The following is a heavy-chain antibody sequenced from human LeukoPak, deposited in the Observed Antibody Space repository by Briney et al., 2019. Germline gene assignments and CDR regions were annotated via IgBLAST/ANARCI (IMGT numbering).Heavy chain of an antibody. J-gene: IGHJ4*02. V-gene: IGHV3-15*01. CDR3: ATDSPPGY. Sequence: GGSLRLSCATSGFTFSSYAMSWVRQAPGKGLEWVGRVKKKSDGGSIDYAAAVKGRFSISRDDSRSTVYLQMNSLQIDDTALYYCATDSPPGYWGQGTLVTVSS. CDR1: GFTFSSYA. CDR2: VKKKSDGGSI.